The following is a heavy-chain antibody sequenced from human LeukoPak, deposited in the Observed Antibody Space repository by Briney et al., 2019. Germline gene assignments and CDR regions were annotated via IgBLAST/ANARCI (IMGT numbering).Heavy chain of an antibody. V-gene: IGHV3-53*01. CDR1: GFTVSSNY. Sequence: HPGGSLTLSCAASGFTVSSNYMSWVRQAPGKGLEWVSVIYSDGSTYYMDSVKGRFTISRDNSKNKLYLQMNSLRAEDTAVYFCARVRYYGSCTYFFDYWGQGTLVTVSS. CDR2: IYSDGST. J-gene: IGHJ4*02. D-gene: IGHD3-10*01. CDR3: ARVRYYGSCTYFFDY.